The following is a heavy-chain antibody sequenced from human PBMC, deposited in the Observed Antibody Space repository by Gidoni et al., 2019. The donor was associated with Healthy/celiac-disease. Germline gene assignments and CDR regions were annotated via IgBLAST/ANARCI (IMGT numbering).Heavy chain of an antibody. D-gene: IGHD2-15*01. CDR2: IDPSDSYT. Sequence: EVQLAQSGAEGKKPGESLRISCMGPGYSFTSYWISWVRQMPGKGLEWMGRIDPSDSYTHFSPSFQGHVTISADKSISTAYLQWSSLKASDTAMYYCAGMLGYCSGGSCYGLDWGQGTLVTVSS. CDR3: AGMLGYCSGGSCYGLD. V-gene: IGHV5-10-1*03. CDR1: GYSFTSYW. J-gene: IGHJ4*02.